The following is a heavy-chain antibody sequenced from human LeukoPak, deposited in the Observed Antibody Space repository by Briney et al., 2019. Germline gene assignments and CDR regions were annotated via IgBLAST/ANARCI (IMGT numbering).Heavy chain of an antibody. CDR3: ATLNMIHWGAFDI. CDR1: VYTLNELS. D-gene: IGHD3-22*01. J-gene: IGHJ3*02. V-gene: IGHV1-24*01. CDR2: FAPEDGEI. Sequence: ASVKVSCKVSVYTLNELSMHWVRPAPGKGLERMGGFAPEDGEIIYAQKFQGRVTMTEDTPTDTAYMELSSLRSEDTAVYYCATLNMIHWGAFDIWGQGTMVTVSS.